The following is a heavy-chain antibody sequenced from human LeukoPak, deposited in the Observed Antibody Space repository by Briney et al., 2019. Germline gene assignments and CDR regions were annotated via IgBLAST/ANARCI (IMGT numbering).Heavy chain of an antibody. CDR1: GGSISSSSYY. D-gene: IGHD3-22*01. Sequence: SETLSLTCTVSGGSISSSSYYWGWIRQPPGNGLEWIGSIYYSGSTYYNPSLKSRVTISVDTSKNQFSLKLSSVTAADTAVYYCARLWGYYDSSGYSYWGQGTLVTVSS. CDR3: ARLWGYYDSSGYSY. J-gene: IGHJ4*02. CDR2: IYYSGST. V-gene: IGHV4-39*01.